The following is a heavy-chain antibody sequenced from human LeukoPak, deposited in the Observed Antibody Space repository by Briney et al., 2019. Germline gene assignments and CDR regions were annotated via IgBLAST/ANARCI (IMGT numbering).Heavy chain of an antibody. CDR3: ARGRDYYYYMDV. Sequence: GGSLRLSCAASEFTFRTYGMHWVRQAPGKGLEWVSVIYSGGSTYYADSVKGRFTISRDNSKNTLYLQMNSLRAEDTAVYYCARGRDYYYYMDVWGKGTTVTISS. V-gene: IGHV3-66*01. CDR1: EFTFRTYG. CDR2: IYSGGST. J-gene: IGHJ6*03.